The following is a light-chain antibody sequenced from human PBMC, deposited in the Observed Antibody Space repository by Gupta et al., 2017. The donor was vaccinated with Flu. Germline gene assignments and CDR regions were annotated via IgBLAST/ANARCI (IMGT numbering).Light chain of an antibody. Sequence: QSALTQPRSVSGSPGPSVTISCTGTSSDVGGYNYVSWYQQHPAKAPKLMIYDVSKRPAGVPDRFSDSKSGNTASLTISGLQAEEAADYYCCSYAGSYTFVFGTGTKVTVL. V-gene: IGLV2-11*01. CDR1: SSDVGGYNY. J-gene: IGLJ1*01. CDR3: CSYAGSYTFV. CDR2: DVS.